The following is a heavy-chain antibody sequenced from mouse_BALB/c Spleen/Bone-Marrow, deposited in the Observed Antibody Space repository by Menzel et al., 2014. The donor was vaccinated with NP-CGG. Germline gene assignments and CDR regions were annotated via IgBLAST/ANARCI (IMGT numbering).Heavy chain of an antibody. J-gene: IGHJ4*01. D-gene: IGHD1-1*01. CDR1: GFSLTSYG. CDR2: IWAGGST. Sequence: VHLVESGPGLVAPSQSLSITCTASGFSLTSYGVHWVRQPPGKGLEWLGVIWAGGSTNYNSALMSRLSISKDNSKSQVFLKMNSLQTDDTAMYYCARDYYGSLYAMDYWGQGTSVTVSS. V-gene: IGHV2-9*02. CDR3: ARDYYGSLYAMDY.